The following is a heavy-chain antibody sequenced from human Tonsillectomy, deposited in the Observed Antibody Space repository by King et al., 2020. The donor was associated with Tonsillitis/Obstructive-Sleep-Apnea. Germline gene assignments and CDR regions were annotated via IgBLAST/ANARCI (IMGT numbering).Heavy chain of an antibody. J-gene: IGHJ4*02. D-gene: IGHD6-13*01. CDR3: ARGAAAGPVDY. Sequence: VQLQQWGAGLLKPSETLSLTCAVYGGSFSDYYWSWIRQPPGKGLEWIWEINHSGVTYYNPSLKSRVTISVDTSKNQFSLNLSSVTDADTAIYYCARGAAAGPVDYWGQGALVTVSS. CDR1: GGSFSDYY. CDR2: INHSGVT. V-gene: IGHV4-34*01.